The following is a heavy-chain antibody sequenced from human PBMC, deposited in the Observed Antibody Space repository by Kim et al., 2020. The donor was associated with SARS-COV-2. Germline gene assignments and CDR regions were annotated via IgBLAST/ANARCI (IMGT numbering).Heavy chain of an antibody. D-gene: IGHD3-10*01. CDR2: INHSGST. J-gene: IGHJ4*02. V-gene: IGHV4-34*01. CDR3: ARGGNRLRGLRGFDY. CDR1: GGSFSGYY. Sequence: SETLSLTCAVYGGSFSGYYWSWIRQPPGKGLEWIGEINHSGSTNYNPSLKSRVTISVDTSKNQFSLKLSSVTAADTAVYYCARGGNRLRGLRGFDYWGQGTLVTVSS.